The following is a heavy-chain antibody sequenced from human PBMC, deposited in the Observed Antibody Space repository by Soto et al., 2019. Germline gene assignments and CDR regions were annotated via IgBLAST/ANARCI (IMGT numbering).Heavy chain of an antibody. V-gene: IGHV2-5*02. CDR1: RFSLSSSGGG. CDR3: ARAYCSSTSCRRRVDFDY. CDR2: IFWDDDK. D-gene: IGHD2-2*01. Sequence: QITLKESGPTLVKPTQTLTLTCTFSRFSLSSSGGGVGWIRQPPGKALEWLALIFWDDDKRYSPSLRSSLTIIKDTSKNQVVLTMTNMDPVDTATYYCARAYCSSTSCRRRVDFDYWGQGTLVTVSS. J-gene: IGHJ4*02.